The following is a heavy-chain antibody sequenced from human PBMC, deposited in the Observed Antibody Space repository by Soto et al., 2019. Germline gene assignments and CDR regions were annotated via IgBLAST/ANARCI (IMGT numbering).Heavy chain of an antibody. CDR3: ARGYYYDSSGYYRPGLADDAFDI. V-gene: IGHV4-4*07. CDR1: GGSISSYY. J-gene: IGHJ3*02. CDR2: IYTSGST. Sequence: SETLSLTCTVSGGSISSYYWSWIRQPAGKGLEWIERIYTSGSTNYNPSLKRQDNMSEDKSKNQFSMKMSTVTAEDTAVFYCARGYYYDSSGYYRPGLADDAFDIWGQGTMVT. D-gene: IGHD3-22*01.